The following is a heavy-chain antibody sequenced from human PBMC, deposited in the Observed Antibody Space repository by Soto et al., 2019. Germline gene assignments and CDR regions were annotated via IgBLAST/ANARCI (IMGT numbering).Heavy chain of an antibody. D-gene: IGHD4-17*01. CDR3: ATSYFDYGGNFDY. CDR1: GFTFSSYA. V-gene: IGHV3-23*01. Sequence: GGSLRLSCAASGFTFSSYAMSWVRQAPGKGLEWVSAISGSGGSTYYADSVKGRFTISRDNSKNTLYLQMNSLRAEDTAVYYCATSYFDYGGNFDYWGQGTLVTVSS. J-gene: IGHJ4*02. CDR2: ISGSGGST.